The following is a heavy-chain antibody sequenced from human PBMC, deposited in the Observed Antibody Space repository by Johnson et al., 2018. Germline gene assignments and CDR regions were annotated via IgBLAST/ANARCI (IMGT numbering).Heavy chain of an antibody. J-gene: IGHJ3*01. CDR3: AKRGRPQLWFLEDVDDGLDV. V-gene: IGHV3-30*18. CDR1: GFTFSSYD. CDR2: ISYDGSNK. Sequence: QVQLVESGGGVVQPGKSLRLSCAASGFTFSSYDMHWVRQAPGKGLAWVAVISYDGSNKYYADSVKGRFVISRYNAKSTLYLQVNSVSAEDTARYYCAKRGRPQLWFLEDVDDGLDVWGQGTMVTVSS. D-gene: IGHD5-18*01.